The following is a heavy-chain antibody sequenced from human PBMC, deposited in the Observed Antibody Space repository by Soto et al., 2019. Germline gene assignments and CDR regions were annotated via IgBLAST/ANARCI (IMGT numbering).Heavy chain of an antibody. D-gene: IGHD6-6*01. V-gene: IGHV3-23*01. CDR3: VKYGGAAARPTFYYGLDV. CDR1: GVFFSNYH. Sequence: EVHLLESGGALVQPGGSLRLSCAASGVFFSNYHMSWVRQSPGKGLQGVAAISGGGDSTYYADSVKGRFTISRDNSENTLWLQMNSLRAGDTAVYYCVKYGGAAARPTFYYGLDVWGQGTTVTVSS. J-gene: IGHJ6*02. CDR2: ISGGGDST.